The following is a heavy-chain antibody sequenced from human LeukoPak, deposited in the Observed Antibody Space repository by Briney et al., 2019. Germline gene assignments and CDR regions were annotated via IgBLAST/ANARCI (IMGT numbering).Heavy chain of an antibody. D-gene: IGHD1/OR15-1a*01. CDR3: AREAVMPVAPVKIGTSDRPLYEYYGLDV. CDR1: GFTVSSSY. Sequence: GGSLRLSCAASGFTVSSSYMSWVRQAPGKGLEWVSVIYSGGSTYYADSVKGRFTISRDNSQNTLYLQMNSLRADDTAVYYCAREAVMPVAPVKIGTSDRPLYEYYGLDVWGQGTTVTVS. CDR2: IYSGGST. J-gene: IGHJ6*02. V-gene: IGHV3-53*01.